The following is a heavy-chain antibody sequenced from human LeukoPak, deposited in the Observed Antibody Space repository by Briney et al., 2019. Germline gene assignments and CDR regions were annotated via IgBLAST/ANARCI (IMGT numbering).Heavy chain of an antibody. CDR3: ARGLLGAPTSYFDY. CDR1: GFTFSSYA. V-gene: IGHV3-23*01. D-gene: IGHD1-26*01. CDR2: ISGSGGST. J-gene: IGHJ4*02. Sequence: GGSLRLSCAASGFTFSSYAMSWVRQAPGKGLEWVSAISGSGGSTYYADSVKGRFTISRDNSKNTLYLQMNSLRAEDTAVYYCARGLLGAPTSYFDYWGQGTLVTVSS.